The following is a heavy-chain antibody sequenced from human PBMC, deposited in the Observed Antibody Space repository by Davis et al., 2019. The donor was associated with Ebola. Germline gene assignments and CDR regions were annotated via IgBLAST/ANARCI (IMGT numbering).Heavy chain of an antibody. J-gene: IGHJ4*02. Sequence: GESLKISCAASGFTFSSYSMNWVRQAPGKGLEWVSYISSSGSTIYYADSVKGRFTISRDNAKNSLYLQVNSLRAEDTAVFYCARVEGMATMSYWGQGTLVTVSS. CDR1: GFTFSSYS. V-gene: IGHV3-48*04. CDR3: ARVEGMATMSY. CDR2: ISSSGSTI. D-gene: IGHD5-24*01.